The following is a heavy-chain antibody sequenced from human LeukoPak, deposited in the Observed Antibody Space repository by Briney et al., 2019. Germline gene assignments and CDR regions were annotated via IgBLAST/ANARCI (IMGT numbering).Heavy chain of an antibody. CDR3: GRDWGDSYSRGDY. J-gene: IGHJ4*02. V-gene: IGHV3-11*06. Sequence: PGGSLRLSCAASGFTFSDYYMSWIRQAPGKGLEWVSYISTSSSYTNYADSVKGRFTISRDNAKNSLYLQMNSLRAEDTAVYYCGRDWGDSYSRGDYWGQGTLVTVSS. D-gene: IGHD6-13*01. CDR2: ISTSSSYT. CDR1: GFTFSDYY.